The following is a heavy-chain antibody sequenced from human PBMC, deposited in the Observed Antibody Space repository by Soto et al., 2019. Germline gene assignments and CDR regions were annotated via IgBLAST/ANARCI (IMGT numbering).Heavy chain of an antibody. V-gene: IGHV5-51*01. CDR2: IYPGDSDT. Sequence: PGESLKISCKGSGYSFTSYWIGWVRQMPGKGLEWMGIIYPGDSDTRYSPSFQGQVTISADKSISTAYLQWNSLKASDTAMYYCATRVQGDYPGKYSYATEVWCPGTTVNVAS. D-gene: IGHD5-12*01. J-gene: IGHJ6*02. CDR1: GYSFTSYW. CDR3: ATRVQGDYPGKYSYATEV.